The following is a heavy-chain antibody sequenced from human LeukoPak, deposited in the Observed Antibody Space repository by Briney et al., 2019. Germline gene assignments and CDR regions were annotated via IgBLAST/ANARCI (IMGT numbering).Heavy chain of an antibody. Sequence: GGSLRLSCAASGFTFSSYWMTWARQAPGKGLEWVANIKQDGSEKFYVDSVKGRFTISRDNAKNSLHLQMNSLRAEDTAVYYCARDPYYYESSGYFFGAFDIWGQGTMVTVSS. V-gene: IGHV3-7*01. J-gene: IGHJ3*02. D-gene: IGHD3-22*01. CDR1: GFTFSSYW. CDR3: ARDPYYYESSGYFFGAFDI. CDR2: IKQDGSEK.